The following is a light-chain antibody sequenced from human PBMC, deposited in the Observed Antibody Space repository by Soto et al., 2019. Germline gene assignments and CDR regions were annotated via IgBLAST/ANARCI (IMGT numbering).Light chain of an antibody. CDR3: AVWDDSLNGHV. CDR2: TND. V-gene: IGLV1-44*01. Sequence: QSVLTQPPSASGTPGQTVTISCSGNSSNIGTSSVHWYKHLPGTAPKPLIYTNDQRPSGVPDRLSGSKSGTSASLAISGLQSEDEADYYCAVWDDSLNGHVFGAGTKVTVL. J-gene: IGLJ1*01. CDR1: SSNIGTSS.